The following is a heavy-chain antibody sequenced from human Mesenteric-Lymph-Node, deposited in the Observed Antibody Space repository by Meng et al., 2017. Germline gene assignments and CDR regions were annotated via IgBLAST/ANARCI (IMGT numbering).Heavy chain of an antibody. V-gene: IGHV3-15*01. CDR3: NTDLYGSGSPDY. CDR1: EFTVNNAW. CDR2: IKSKTDGGTT. J-gene: IGHJ4*02. D-gene: IGHD3-10*01. Sequence: GGSLRLSCAASEFTVNNAWMSWVRQAPGKGPEWVGRIKSKTDGGTTEYAAPVKGRFTIYRDDSKNTLYLQMNSLKTEDTAVYYCNTDLYGSGSPDYWGQGTLVTVSS.